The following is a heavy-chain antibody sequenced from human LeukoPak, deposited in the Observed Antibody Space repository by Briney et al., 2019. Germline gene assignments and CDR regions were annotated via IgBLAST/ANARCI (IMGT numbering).Heavy chain of an antibody. V-gene: IGHV4-59*08. J-gene: IGHJ6*03. D-gene: IGHD3-16*02. CDR2: IYVTGN. CDR1: GGSIGTYY. Sequence: SETLSLTCTVSGGSIGTYYWSWVRQSPGKGLEWIGYIYVTGNRYNPYLQSRVTISVDTSRNQFFLKMSSVTAADTAVYYCATHIGGGIEDMDVWGKGPKVTVSS. CDR3: ATHIGGGIEDMDV.